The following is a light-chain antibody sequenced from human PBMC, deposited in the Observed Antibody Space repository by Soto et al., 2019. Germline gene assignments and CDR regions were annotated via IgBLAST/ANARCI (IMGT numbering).Light chain of an antibody. V-gene: IGKV3-15*01. CDR2: GAS. Sequence: EIVLTQSPGTLSLSPGERATLSCRASQSIRSHYLAWYQQKPGQAPRLLIYGASDRVAGVPDRFSGSGSGTDFTLTISGLQSEDCAVYYCQQYNEWPRTFGQGTKLEIK. CDR3: QQYNEWPRT. CDR1: QSIRSHY. J-gene: IGKJ2*01.